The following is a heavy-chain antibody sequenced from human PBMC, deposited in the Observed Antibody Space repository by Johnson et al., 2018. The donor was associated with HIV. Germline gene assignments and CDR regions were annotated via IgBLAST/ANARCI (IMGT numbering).Heavy chain of an antibody. CDR3: ARDWDWGGAFDI. Sequence: QVQLVESGGGVVQPGRSLRLSCVVSGFTFSSYAMHWVRQAPGKGLEWVAVISDDGSNKHYGASVKGRLTISRDNSKNTLYLQMNSLRADDTAVYYCARDWDWGGAFDIWGQGTMVTVSS. J-gene: IGHJ3*02. CDR1: GFTFSSYA. D-gene: IGHD3/OR15-3a*01. V-gene: IGHV3-30*04. CDR2: ISDDGSNK.